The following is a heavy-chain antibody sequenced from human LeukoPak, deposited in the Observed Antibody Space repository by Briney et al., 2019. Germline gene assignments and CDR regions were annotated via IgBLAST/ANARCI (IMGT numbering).Heavy chain of an antibody. D-gene: IGHD3-22*01. V-gene: IGHV4-39*07. CDR1: GGSISSSSYY. CDR3: ARVGYYDSSGSVGY. J-gene: IGHJ4*02. CDR2: IYYSGST. Sequence: PSETLSLTCTVSGGSISSSSYYWGWIRQPPGKGLEWIGSIYYSGSTYYNPSLKSRVTISVDTSKNQFSLKLSSVTAADTAVYYCARVGYYDSSGSVGYWGQGTLVTVSS.